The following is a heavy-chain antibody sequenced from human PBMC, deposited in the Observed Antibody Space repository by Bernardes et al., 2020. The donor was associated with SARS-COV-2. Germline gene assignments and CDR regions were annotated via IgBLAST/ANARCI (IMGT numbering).Heavy chain of an antibody. CDR2: INGDGSSI. CDR3: ARGSGNYWFDY. CDR1: GFTFGTYW. Sequence: GGSLRLSCAASGFTFGTYWMNWVRQVPGKGLVWVSRINGDGSSISYADSVKGRFTISRDNAKSTLYLQMKSLTAEDTAVYYCARGSGNYWFDYWGQGTLITVSS. V-gene: IGHV3-74*01. D-gene: IGHD1-26*01. J-gene: IGHJ4*02.